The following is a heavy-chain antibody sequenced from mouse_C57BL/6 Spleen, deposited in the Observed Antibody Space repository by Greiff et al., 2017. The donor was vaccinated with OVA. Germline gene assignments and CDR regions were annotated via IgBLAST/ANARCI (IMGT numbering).Heavy chain of an antibody. CDR3: AGDFYSNSFAY. Sequence: VQLQQPGAELVRPGSSVKLSCKASGYTFTSYWMDWVKQRPGQGLEWIGNIYTSDSETHYNQKFKDKATLTVDKSSSTSYMQLSSLTSADSSVYYCAGDFYSNSFAYWGQGTSLTVSS. V-gene: IGHV1-61*01. D-gene: IGHD2-5*01. J-gene: IGHJ2*02. CDR2: IYTSDSET. CDR1: GYTFTSYW.